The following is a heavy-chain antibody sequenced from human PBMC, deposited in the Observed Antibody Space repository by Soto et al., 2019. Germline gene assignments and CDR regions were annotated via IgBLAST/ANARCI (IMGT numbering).Heavy chain of an antibody. Sequence: SVKVSCKASGGTFSSYAISWVRQAPGQGLEWMGGLIPIFGTANYAQKFQGRVTITADKSTSTAYMGLSSLRSEDTAVYYCASPIAVAGGAFDIWGQGTMVTVSS. J-gene: IGHJ3*02. CDR2: LIPIFGTA. CDR1: GGTFSSYA. D-gene: IGHD6-19*01. CDR3: ASPIAVAGGAFDI. V-gene: IGHV1-69*06.